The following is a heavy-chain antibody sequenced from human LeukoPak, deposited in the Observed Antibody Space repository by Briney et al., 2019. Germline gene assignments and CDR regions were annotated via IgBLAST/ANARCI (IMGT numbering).Heavy chain of an antibody. Sequence: GGSLRLSCAASGFTFSSYAMSWVRQAPGKGLEWVSSISSSSSYIYYADSVKGRFTISRDNAKNSLYLQMNSLRAEDTAVYYCASRHSVAGPHFDYWGQGTLVTVSS. CDR2: ISSSSSYI. CDR1: GFTFSSYA. J-gene: IGHJ4*02. CDR3: ASRHSVAGPHFDY. V-gene: IGHV3-21*01. D-gene: IGHD6-19*01.